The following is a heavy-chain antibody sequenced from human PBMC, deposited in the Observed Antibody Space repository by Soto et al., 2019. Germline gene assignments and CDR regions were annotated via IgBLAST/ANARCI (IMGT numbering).Heavy chain of an antibody. V-gene: IGHV4-4*07. J-gene: IGHJ5*02. Sequence: SETLSLTCTVSGGSISSYYWSWIRQPAGKGLEWIGRIYTSGSTDYNPSLKSRVTMSVDTSKNQFSLKLSSVTAADTAVYYCARAGKTKGYCSGGSCYTGGQNNWFDPWGQGTLVTVSS. CDR3: ARAGKTKGYCSGGSCYTGGQNNWFDP. CDR2: IYTSGST. CDR1: GGSISSYY. D-gene: IGHD2-15*01.